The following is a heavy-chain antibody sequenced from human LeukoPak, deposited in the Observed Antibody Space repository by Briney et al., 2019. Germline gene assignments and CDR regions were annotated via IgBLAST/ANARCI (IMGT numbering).Heavy chain of an antibody. CDR1: GGTVSSYA. CDR2: INPNSGGT. V-gene: IGHV1-2*06. Sequence: GASVKVSCKASGGTVSSYAISWVRQAPGQGLEWMGRINPNSGGTNYAQKFQGRVTMTRDTSISTAYMELSRLRSDDTAVYYCARVRYYYDSSGYTYYYGMDVWGQGTTVTVSS. J-gene: IGHJ6*02. D-gene: IGHD3-22*01. CDR3: ARVRYYYDSSGYTYYYGMDV.